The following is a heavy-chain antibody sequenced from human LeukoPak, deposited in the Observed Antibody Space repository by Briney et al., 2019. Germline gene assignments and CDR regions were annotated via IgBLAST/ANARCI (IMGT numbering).Heavy chain of an antibody. J-gene: IGHJ4*02. CDR3: AKGSRSLRFGEAGDY. CDR1: GFTFSSYA. CDR2: ISGSGGTT. V-gene: IGHV3-23*01. Sequence: GGSLRLSCAASGFTFSSYAMSWVRQAPGKGLEWVSSISGSGGTTYYADSVKGRFTLPRDNSKNTLYLQMNSLRAEDTAVYYCAKGSRSLRFGEAGDYWGQGAMVTVSS. D-gene: IGHD3-10*01.